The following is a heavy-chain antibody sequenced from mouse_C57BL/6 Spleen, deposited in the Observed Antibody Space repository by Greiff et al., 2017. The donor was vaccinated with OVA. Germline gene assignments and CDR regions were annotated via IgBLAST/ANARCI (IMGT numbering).Heavy chain of an antibody. CDR2: IDPSDSYT. CDR3: ARHDVGAMDY. J-gene: IGHJ4*01. V-gene: IGHV1-69*01. CDR1: GYTFTSYW. D-gene: IGHD2-12*01. Sequence: QVQLQQSGAELVMPGASVKLSCKASGYTFTSYWMHWVKQRPGQGLEWIGEIDPSDSYTNYNQKFKGKSTLTVDKSSSTAYMQLSSLTSEDSAVYYCARHDVGAMDYWGQGTSVTVSS.